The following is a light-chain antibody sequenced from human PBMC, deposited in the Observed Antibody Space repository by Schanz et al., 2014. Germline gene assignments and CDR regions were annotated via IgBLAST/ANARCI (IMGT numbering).Light chain of an antibody. CDR3: QSYDSTLRRV. Sequence: QSALTQPASVSGAPGQSITISCTGTSSDVGAYNYVSWYQQHPGKAPKLMIYDVTYRPSGVSNRFSGSKSGNTASLTVSGLQAEDEADYYCQSYDSTLRRVFGGGTKLTVL. V-gene: IGLV2-14*03. CDR1: SSDVGAYNY. CDR2: DVT. J-gene: IGLJ2*01.